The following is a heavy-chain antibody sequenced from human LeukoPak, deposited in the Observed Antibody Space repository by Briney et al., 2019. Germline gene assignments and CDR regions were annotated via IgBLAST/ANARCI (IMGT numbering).Heavy chain of an antibody. D-gene: IGHD3-22*01. CDR2: ISSSGSYI. CDR1: GFTFNSFN. J-gene: IGHJ2*01. CDR3: AGAYRGSYYYFDL. V-gene: IGHV3-21*01. Sequence: GGSLRLSCAASGFTFNSFNMNWVRQAPEKGLEWVSSISSSGSYIYYADSMKGRLTISGDNAKNSLYLQMNSLRAEDTAVYYCAGAYRGSYYYFDLWGRGTLVTVSS.